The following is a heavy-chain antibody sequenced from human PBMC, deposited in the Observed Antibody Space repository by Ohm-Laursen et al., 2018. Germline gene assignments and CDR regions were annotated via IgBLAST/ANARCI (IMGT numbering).Heavy chain of an antibody. D-gene: IGHD2-2*01. CDR3: ARGPDPLPSDDFDY. CDR2: ISSSSAYI. V-gene: IGHV3-21*01. CDR1: GFTLSLYS. Sequence: GSLRLSCAASGFTLSLYSMNWVRQAPGKGLEWVSSISSSSAYIYYADSVKGRFTISRDNANNSLYLQMNSLRAEDTAVYYCARGPDPLPSDDFDYWGQGTLVTVSS. J-gene: IGHJ4*02.